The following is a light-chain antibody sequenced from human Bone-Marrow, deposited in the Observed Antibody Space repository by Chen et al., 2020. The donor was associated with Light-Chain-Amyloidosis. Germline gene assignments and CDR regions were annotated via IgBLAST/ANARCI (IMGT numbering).Light chain of an antibody. Sequence: SYDLTQPPSVSASPGQTAWITCSGDDLPTKYAYWYQQKPGQAPVLVIHRDTERPSGSSERFSGSSSGTTATLTISGVQAEDEADYHCQSADSSGTYEVIFGGGTKLTVL. J-gene: IGLJ2*01. CDR3: QSADSSGTYEVI. V-gene: IGLV3-25*03. CDR1: DLPTKY. CDR2: RDT.